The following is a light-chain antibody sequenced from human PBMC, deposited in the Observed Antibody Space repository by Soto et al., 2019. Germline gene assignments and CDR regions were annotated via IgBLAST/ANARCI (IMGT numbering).Light chain of an antibody. V-gene: IGLV2-14*03. CDR2: DVR. CDR1: SSDVGYYNY. CDR3: SSYTSSSTYV. J-gene: IGLJ1*01. Sequence: QSVLTQPASVSGSPGQSITISCTGTSSDVGYYNYVSWYQQHPGKAPKLMIYDVRNRPSGVSNRFFGSKSGNTASLTISGLQAEDEADYYCSSYTSSSTYVFGTGTKVTVL.